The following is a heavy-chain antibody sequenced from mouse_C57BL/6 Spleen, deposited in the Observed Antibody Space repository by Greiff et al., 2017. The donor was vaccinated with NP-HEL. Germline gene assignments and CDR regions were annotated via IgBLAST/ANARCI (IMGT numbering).Heavy chain of an antibody. D-gene: IGHD1-1*01. CDR2: IDPSDSET. V-gene: IGHV1-52*01. J-gene: IGHJ1*03. Sequence: QVQLQQSGAELVRPGSSVKLSCKASGYTFTSYWMHWVKQRPIQGLEWIGNIDPSDSETHYNQKFKDKATLTVDKSSSTAYMQLSSLTSEDSAVYYCASSYPNWYFDVWGTGTTVTVSS. CDR1: GYTFTSYW. CDR3: ASSYPNWYFDV.